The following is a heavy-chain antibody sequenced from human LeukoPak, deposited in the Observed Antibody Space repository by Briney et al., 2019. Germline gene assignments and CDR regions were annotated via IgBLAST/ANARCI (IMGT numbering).Heavy chain of an antibody. D-gene: IGHD1-26*01. CDR3: ARGGPSVGATIDY. J-gene: IGHJ4*02. V-gene: IGHV3-74*01. CDR1: GFTFSGYW. Sequence: GGSLRLSCAASGFTFSGYWMQWVRQAPGKGLVWVSRINSDGSTTTYADSVKGRFTISRDNAKNTLYLQMNSLRAEDTAMYYCARGGPSVGATIDYWGQGTLVTVSS. CDR2: INSDGSTT.